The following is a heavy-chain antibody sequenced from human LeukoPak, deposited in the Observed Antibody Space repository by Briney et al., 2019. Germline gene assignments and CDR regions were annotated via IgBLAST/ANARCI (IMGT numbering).Heavy chain of an antibody. D-gene: IGHD6-25*01. CDR3: AGLPYSSARTSYWFFDL. J-gene: IGHJ2*01. V-gene: IGHV4-39*07. Sequence: SETLSLTCIVSGGSISSSIYYWAWVRQPPGKGLEWIGEINHSGSTNYNPSLKSRVTISVDTSKNQFSLKLSSVTAADTAVYYCAGLPYSSARTSYWFFDLWGRGTLVTVSS. CDR2: INHSGST. CDR1: GGSISSSIYY.